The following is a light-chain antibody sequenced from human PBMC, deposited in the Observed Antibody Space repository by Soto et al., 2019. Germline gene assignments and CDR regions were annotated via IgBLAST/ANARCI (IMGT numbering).Light chain of an antibody. V-gene: IGKV3-15*01. CDR3: QQYNNWPP. CDR1: QSVSSN. J-gene: IGKJ5*01. CDR2: GAS. Sequence: EIVMTQSPATLSVSPGERATLSCRASQSVSSNLAWYQQKPGQAPRLLIYGASTRATGIPARFSGSGSGTEFTLTISSLQSVDFAVYYCQQYNNWPPFAQGTRLEXK.